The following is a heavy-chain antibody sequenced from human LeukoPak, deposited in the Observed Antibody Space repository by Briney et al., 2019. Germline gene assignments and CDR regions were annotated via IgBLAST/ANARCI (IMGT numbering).Heavy chain of an antibody. D-gene: IGHD6-19*01. CDR1: GYTFTDYY. CDR2: INPNSGGT. J-gene: IGHJ6*02. CDR3: ATDHLKQWLRKEDYYYGMDV. Sequence: ASVTVSCKASGYTFTDYYMHWLRQPPGQGLEWMGWINPNSGGTNYVQKFQGRVTMTRDTSISTAYMELSRLRSDDTAVYYCATDHLKQWLRKEDYYYGMDVWGQGTTVTVSS. V-gene: IGHV1-2*02.